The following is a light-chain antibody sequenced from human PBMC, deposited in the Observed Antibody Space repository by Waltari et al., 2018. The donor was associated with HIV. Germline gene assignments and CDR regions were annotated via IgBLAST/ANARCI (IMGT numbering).Light chain of an antibody. V-gene: IGKV1-5*03. Sequence: IQLTQSPSLLSPSVGHRVTITCRASQNVDSWLAWYQQRPGRAPKLLIYKASTLEYGVPARFTGSGSGTNFTLTINSLHPDDFATYYCQQYNSDFYTFGLGTRLDLK. CDR1: QNVDSW. CDR3: QQYNSDFYT. CDR2: KAS. J-gene: IGKJ2*01.